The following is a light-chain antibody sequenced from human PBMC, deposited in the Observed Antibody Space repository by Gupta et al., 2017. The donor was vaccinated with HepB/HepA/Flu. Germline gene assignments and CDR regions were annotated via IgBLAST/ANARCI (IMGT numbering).Light chain of an antibody. V-gene: IGLV2-14*03. Sequence: QSALTQPAAVSRSPGHSITISGSVTSNDVGANNFVSWYQQLPGEAPKLIIFDVAYRTSGVSHRISCFKSGDTASLTISGLQAVDEADYYCTSFTKGNTVLFGGGTKLTVL. CDR2: DVA. CDR1: SNDVGANNF. J-gene: IGLJ3*02. CDR3: TSFTKGNTVL.